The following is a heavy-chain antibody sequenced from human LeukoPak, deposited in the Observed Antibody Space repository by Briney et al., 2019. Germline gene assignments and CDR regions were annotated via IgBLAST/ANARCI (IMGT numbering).Heavy chain of an antibody. D-gene: IGHD6-13*01. CDR1: GGSISSGGYY. Sequence: PSETLSLICTVSGGSISSGGYYWSWIRQHPGKGLEWIGYIYYSGSTYYNPSLKSRVTISVDTSKNQFSLKLSSVTAADTAVYYCARDGIAAAGTQWFDPWGQGTLVTVSS. J-gene: IGHJ5*02. V-gene: IGHV4-31*03. CDR3: ARDGIAAAGTQWFDP. CDR2: IYYSGST.